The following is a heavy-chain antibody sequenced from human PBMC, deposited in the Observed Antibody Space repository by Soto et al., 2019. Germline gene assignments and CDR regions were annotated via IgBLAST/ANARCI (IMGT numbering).Heavy chain of an antibody. CDR3: ARDGGELLNYYYYYGMDV. CDR1: GGSISSYY. CDR2: IYTSGST. V-gene: IGHV4-4*07. Sequence: SETLSLTCTVSGGSISSYYWSWIRQPAGKGLEWIGRIYTSGSTNYNPSLKSRVTMSVDTSKNQFSLKLSSVTAADTAVYYCARDGGELLNYYYYYGMDVWGQGTRVTVSS. J-gene: IGHJ6*02. D-gene: IGHD3-10*01.